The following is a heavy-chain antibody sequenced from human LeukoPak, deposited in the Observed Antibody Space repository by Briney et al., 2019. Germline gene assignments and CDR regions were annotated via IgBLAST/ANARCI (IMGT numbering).Heavy chain of an antibody. CDR3: AKDKAPYGSGSPTYFDY. V-gene: IGHV3-9*03. CDR1: GFTFDDYA. J-gene: IGHJ4*02. D-gene: IGHD3-10*01. CDR2: ISWNSGSI. Sequence: GGSLRLSCAASGFTFDDYAMHWVRQAPGTGLEWVSGISWNSGSIGYADSVKGRFTISRDNAKNSLYLQMNSLRAEDMALYYCAKDKAPYGSGSPTYFDYWGQGTLVTVSS.